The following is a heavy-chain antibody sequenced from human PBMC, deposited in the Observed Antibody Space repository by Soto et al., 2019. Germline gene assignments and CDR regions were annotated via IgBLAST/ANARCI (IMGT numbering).Heavy chain of an antibody. V-gene: IGHV3-7*01. J-gene: IGHJ4*02. CDR3: ARGGVVVVPAATGHFDY. D-gene: IGHD2-2*01. CDR2: IKQDGSEK. CDR1: GFTFSSYW. Sequence: EVQLVESGGGLVQVGRSLRLSCAASGFTFSSYWMSWVRQAPGKGLEWVANIKQDGSEKYYVDSVKGRFTISRDNAKNSLYLQMNSLRAEDTAVYYCARGGVVVVPAATGHFDYWGQGTLVTVSS.